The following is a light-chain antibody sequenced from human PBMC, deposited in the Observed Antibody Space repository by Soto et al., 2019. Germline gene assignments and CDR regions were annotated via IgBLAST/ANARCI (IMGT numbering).Light chain of an antibody. V-gene: IGLV2-14*01. CDR2: DVS. Sequence: QSALTQPASVSGSPGQSITISCTGTSSDVGGYNSVSWYQQHPGKAPQLMIYDVSYRPSGVSDRFSGSKSGNTASLTVSGLRAEGEADYYCSSYASTATRVFGGGTKVTVL. CDR3: SSYASTATRV. CDR1: SSDVGGYNS. J-gene: IGLJ3*02.